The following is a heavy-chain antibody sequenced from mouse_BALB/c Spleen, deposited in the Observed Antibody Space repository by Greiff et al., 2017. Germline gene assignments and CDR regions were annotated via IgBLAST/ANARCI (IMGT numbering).Heavy chain of an antibody. V-gene: IGHV1-54*03. CDR1: GYAFTNYL. J-gene: IGHJ1*01. CDR2: INPGSGGT. Sequence: QVQLQQSGAELVRPGTSVKVSCKASGYAFTNYLIEWVKQRPGQGLEWIGVINPGSGGTNYNEKFKGKATLTADKSSSTAYMQLSSLTSDDSAVYFCARRITTVGYFDVWGAGTTVTVSS. CDR3: ARRITTVGYFDV. D-gene: IGHD1-1*01.